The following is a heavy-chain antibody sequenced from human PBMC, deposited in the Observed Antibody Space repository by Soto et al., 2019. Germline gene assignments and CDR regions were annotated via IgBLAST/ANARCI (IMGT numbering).Heavy chain of an antibody. D-gene: IGHD3-16*02. CDR3: ARWGVPILWELSTVQQSDY. Sequence: QVQLQESGPGLVKPSQTLSLTCTVSGGSISSGGYYWSWIRQHPGKGLEGIGYIYYSGSTYYNPSLKRRVTISVDTSKNQCSLKLSSVTAADRAVYYCARWGVPILWELSTVQQSDYWGQGTLVTVSS. V-gene: IGHV4-31*03. J-gene: IGHJ4*02. CDR2: IYYSGST. CDR1: GGSISSGGYY.